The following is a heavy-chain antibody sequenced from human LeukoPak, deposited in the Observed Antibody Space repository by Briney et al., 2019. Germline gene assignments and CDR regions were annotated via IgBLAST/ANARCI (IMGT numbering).Heavy chain of an antibody. J-gene: IGHJ5*02. CDR1: GYTFTGYY. CDR2: INPNSGGT. V-gene: IGHV1-2*02. CDR3: ARGSLVVATRFRAGWFDP. D-gene: IGHD5-12*01. Sequence: ASVKASCKASGYTFTGYYMHWVRQAPGPGLEWMGWINPNSGGTNYAQKFQGRVTMTRDTSISTAYMELSRLRSDDTAVYYCARGSLVVATRFRAGWFDPWGQGTLVTVFS.